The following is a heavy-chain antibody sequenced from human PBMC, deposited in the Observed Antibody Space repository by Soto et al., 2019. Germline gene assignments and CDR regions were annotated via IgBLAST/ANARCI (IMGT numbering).Heavy chain of an antibody. CDR1: GVSFTAYY. CDR3: VRDLAVGGFFDP. D-gene: IGHD3-10*01. J-gene: IGHJ5*02. Sequence: SETLSLTCSVSGVSFTAYYWTWIRQAPGKGPEWIGYIHHSGVSNFNPSLKSRLTMSVDTSKNQFFLKLTSVTAADTAVYYCVRDLAVGGFFDPRGQGTLVTVSS. V-gene: IGHV4-59*01. CDR2: IHHSGVS.